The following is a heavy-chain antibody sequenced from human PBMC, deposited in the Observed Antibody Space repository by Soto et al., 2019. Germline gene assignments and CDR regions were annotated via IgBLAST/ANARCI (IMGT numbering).Heavy chain of an antibody. V-gene: IGHV3-7*04. CDR2: IKQDGNEK. CDR1: GFTFSNYW. D-gene: IGHD5-12*01. CDR3: ARGSRGYEPLEAPFDY. J-gene: IGHJ4*02. Sequence: EVQLVESGGGLVQPGGSLRLSCAASGFTFSNYWMNWVRQAPGKGLEWVASIKQDGNEKHYVDSVRGRFTISGDKTEISLDRQRSSRRADDTAVYYGARGSRGYEPLEAPFDYWGKGTLVTVSS.